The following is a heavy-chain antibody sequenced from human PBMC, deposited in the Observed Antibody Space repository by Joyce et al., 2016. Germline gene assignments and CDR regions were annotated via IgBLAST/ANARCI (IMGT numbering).Heavy chain of an antibody. CDR3: ARDLEYSGYGDY. J-gene: IGHJ4*02. CDR2: ISGHSDNT. Sequence: QVLLVQSGTEVKKPGASVKVSCTTSGYTFNTFAISWVRQAPGQGLEWMGWISGHSDNTNYAQVFQDRLTLTTDRSTSTAYMELRSLRSDDTAVYFCARDLEYSGYGDYWGQGSLVTVSS. CDR1: GYTFNTFA. V-gene: IGHV1-18*01. D-gene: IGHD5-12*01.